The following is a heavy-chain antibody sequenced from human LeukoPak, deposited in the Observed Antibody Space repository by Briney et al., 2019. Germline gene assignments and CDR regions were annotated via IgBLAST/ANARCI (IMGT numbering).Heavy chain of an antibody. Sequence: PSETLSLTCAVYGGSFSGYYWGWIRQPPGKGLEWIGSIYHSGSTYYNPSLKSRVTISVDTSKNQFSLKLSSVTAADTAVYYCARDRSGSNRFDPWGQGTLVTVSS. CDR1: GGSFSGYY. CDR2: IYHSGST. CDR3: ARDRSGSNRFDP. V-gene: IGHV4-38-2*02. D-gene: IGHD1-26*01. J-gene: IGHJ5*02.